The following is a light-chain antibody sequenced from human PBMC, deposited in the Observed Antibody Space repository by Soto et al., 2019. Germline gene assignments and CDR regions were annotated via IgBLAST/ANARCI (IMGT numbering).Light chain of an antibody. CDR1: SSNIGGNS. V-gene: IGLV1-51*01. CDR2: DDN. Sequence: QSVLTQPPSVSAAPGQKVTISCPGSSSNIGGNSVSWYQQLPGTAPKLLIYDDNKRPSGIPDRFSGSKSGTSATLGITGFQTGDEADYYCGSWDSSMSAYVFGNGTKVTVL. J-gene: IGLJ1*01. CDR3: GSWDSSMSAYV.